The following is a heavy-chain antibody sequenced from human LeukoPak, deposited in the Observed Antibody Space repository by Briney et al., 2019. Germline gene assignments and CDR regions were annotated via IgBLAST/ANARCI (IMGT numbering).Heavy chain of an antibody. D-gene: IGHD1-26*01. CDR1: GFTFSDYY. CDR2: ISSRSSYT. J-gene: IGHJ6*02. CDR3: ARLSGSYGAYYYYYYGMDV. Sequence: NPGGSLRLSCAASGFTFSDYYMSWIRQAPGKGLEWVSYISSRSSYTNYADSVKGRFTISRDNAKNSLYLQMNSLRAEDTAVYYCARLSGSYGAYYYYYYGMDVWGQGTTVTVSS. V-gene: IGHV3-11*03.